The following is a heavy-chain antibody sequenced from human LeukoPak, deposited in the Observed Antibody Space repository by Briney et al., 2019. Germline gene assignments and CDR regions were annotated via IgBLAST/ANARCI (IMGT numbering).Heavy chain of an antibody. J-gene: IGHJ4*02. Sequence: GESLKISCKASGYSFTNYWIGWVRQMPGKGLEWMGIIYPSDSDTRYSPSFQGQVTISADKSITTAYLQWSSLKASDTAMYYRTRTRKYSGSYYGAIDYWAQGTQLTVSS. CDR1: GYSFTNYW. CDR3: TRTRKYSGSYYGAIDY. CDR2: IYPSDSDT. D-gene: IGHD1-26*01. V-gene: IGHV5-51*01.